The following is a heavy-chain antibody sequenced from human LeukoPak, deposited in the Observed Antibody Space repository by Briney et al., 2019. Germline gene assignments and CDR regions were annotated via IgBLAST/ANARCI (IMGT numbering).Heavy chain of an antibody. J-gene: IGHJ4*02. D-gene: IGHD3-22*01. V-gene: IGHV3-30*04. CDR2: ISYDGSNK. CDR1: GFTFSSYA. CDR3: AKGEDDSSGYYLMGFDY. Sequence: PGGSLRLSCAASGFTFSSYAMHWVRQAPGKGLEWVGVISYDGSNKYYADSVKGRFTISRDNSKNTLYLQMNSLRAEDTAVYYCAKGEDDSSGYYLMGFDYWGQGTLVTVSS.